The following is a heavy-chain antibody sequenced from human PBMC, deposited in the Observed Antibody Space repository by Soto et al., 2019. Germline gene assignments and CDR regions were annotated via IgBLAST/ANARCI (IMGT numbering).Heavy chain of an antibody. CDR2: MYNTGST. CDR1: GGSISSYY. CDR3: ARDLWGYCGADCYPLNV. Sequence: SETLSLTCTVSGGSISSYYWSWIRQPPGKGLEWIGYMYNTGSTIYNPSLKSRVTISVDTSKNQFSLKLNSVTAADTAVYYCARDLWGYCGADCYPLNVWGQGTTVTVS. D-gene: IGHD2-21*02. J-gene: IGHJ6*02. V-gene: IGHV4-59*01.